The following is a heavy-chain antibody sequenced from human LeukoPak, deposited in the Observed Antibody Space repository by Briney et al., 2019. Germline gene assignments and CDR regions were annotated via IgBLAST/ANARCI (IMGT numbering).Heavy chain of an antibody. J-gene: IGHJ4*02. V-gene: IGHV1-8*01. Sequence: ASVKVSCKASGYTFTSCDINWVRQATGQGLEWMGWMNPNSGNTGYAQKFQGRVTMTRNTSISTAYMELSSLRSEDTAVYYCARGNSGSYYFDYWGQGTLVTVSS. CDR3: ARGNSGSYYFDY. D-gene: IGHD1-26*01. CDR1: GYTFTSCD. CDR2: MNPNSGNT.